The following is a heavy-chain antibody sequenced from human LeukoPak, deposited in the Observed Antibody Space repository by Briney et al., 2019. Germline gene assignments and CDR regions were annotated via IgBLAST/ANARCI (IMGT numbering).Heavy chain of an antibody. CDR3: ASFPIHYDFWSGYPSN. CDR2: IYYSGST. V-gene: IGHV4-59*08. J-gene: IGHJ4*02. D-gene: IGHD3-3*01. Sequence: PSETLSLTCTVSGGSISSYYWSWIRQPPGKGLEWIGYIYYSGSTNYNPSLKSRVTISVDTSKNQFSLKLSSVPAADTAVYYCASFPIHYDFWSGYPSNWGQGTLVTVSS. CDR1: GGSISSYY.